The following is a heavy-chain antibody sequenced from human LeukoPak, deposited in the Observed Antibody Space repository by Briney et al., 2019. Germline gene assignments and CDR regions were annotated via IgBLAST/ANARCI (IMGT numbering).Heavy chain of an antibody. D-gene: IGHD4-17*01. CDR3: ARQYGRPFHY. Sequence: PGESLKISCKGPGYNFANSWIGWVRQMPGKGLEWMGIIYHGDSDTRYSPSFQGQVSISVDKSVSTTYLQWSSLKVSDTAMYYCARQYGRPFHYWGQGTLVTVSS. CDR1: GYNFANSW. CDR2: IYHGDSDT. J-gene: IGHJ4*02. V-gene: IGHV5-51*01.